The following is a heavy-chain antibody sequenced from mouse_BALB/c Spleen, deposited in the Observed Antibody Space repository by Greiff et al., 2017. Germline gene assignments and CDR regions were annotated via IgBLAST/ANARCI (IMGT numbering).Heavy chain of an antibody. J-gene: IGHJ2*01. D-gene: IGHD2-1*01. CDR1: GFTFSSYA. CDR2: ISSGGSYT. V-gene: IGHV5-9-3*01. CDR3: ARQGGNFPFDY. Sequence: EVKLMESGGGLVKPGGSLKLSCAASGFTFSSYAMSWVRQTPEKRLEWVATISSGGSYTYYPDSVKGRFTISRDNAKNTLYLQMSSLRSEDTAMYYCARQGGNFPFDYWGQGTTLTVSS.